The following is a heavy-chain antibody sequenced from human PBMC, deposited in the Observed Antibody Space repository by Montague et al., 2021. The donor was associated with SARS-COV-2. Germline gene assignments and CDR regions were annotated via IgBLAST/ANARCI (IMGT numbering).Heavy chain of an antibody. CDR2: T. CDR3: ATLTQANGDF. D-gene: IGHD4/OR15-4a*01. J-gene: IGHJ4*02. V-gene: IGHV4-4*08. Sequence: TNYNPSLNSRIAISVDTSKNQFSLRLDSVTAADTAIYYCATLTQANGDFWGQGALVTVS.